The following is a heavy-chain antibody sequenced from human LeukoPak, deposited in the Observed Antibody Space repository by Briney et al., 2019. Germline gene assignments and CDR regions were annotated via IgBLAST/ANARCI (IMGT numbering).Heavy chain of an antibody. CDR1: GFTFTSSA. Sequence: GASVKVSCKASGFTFTSSAMQWVRQARGQRLEWIGWIVVGSGNTNYAQKFQERVTITRDMSTSTAYMELSSLRSEDTAVYYCAAGPELPDPEMATILDPWGMDVWGQGTTVTVSS. CDR3: AAGPELPDPEMATILDPWGMDV. V-gene: IGHV1-58*02. D-gene: IGHD5-24*01. CDR2: IVVGSGNT. J-gene: IGHJ6*02.